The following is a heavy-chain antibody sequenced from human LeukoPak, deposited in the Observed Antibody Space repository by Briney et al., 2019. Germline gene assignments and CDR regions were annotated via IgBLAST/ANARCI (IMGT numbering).Heavy chain of an antibody. J-gene: IGHJ1*01. CDR2: ISGSGGTT. Sequence: QPGGSLRLSCAASGFTFSSYAMSWVRQAPGKGLEWVSTISGSGGTTYYADSVKGRFTISRDNSKNTLYLQMNSLRAEDTALYYCAKDYTMVTPRGFQHWGQGTLVTVSS. CDR1: GFTFSSYA. V-gene: IGHV3-23*01. D-gene: IGHD4-17*01. CDR3: AKDYTMVTPRGFQH.